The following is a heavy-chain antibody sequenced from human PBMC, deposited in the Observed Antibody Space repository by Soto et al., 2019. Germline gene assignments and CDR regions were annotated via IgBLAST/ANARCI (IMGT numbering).Heavy chain of an antibody. CDR1: GFTFSSYG. CDR3: ARGVVVPAAYGMDV. J-gene: IGHJ6*02. CDR2: IWYDGSNK. D-gene: IGHD2-2*01. V-gene: IGHV3-33*01. Sequence: GGSLRLSCAASGFTFSSYGMHWVRQAPGKGLEWVAVIWYDGSNKYYADSVKGRFTISRDNSKNMLYLQMNSLRAEDTAVYYCARGVVVPAAYGMDVWGQGTTVTVSS.